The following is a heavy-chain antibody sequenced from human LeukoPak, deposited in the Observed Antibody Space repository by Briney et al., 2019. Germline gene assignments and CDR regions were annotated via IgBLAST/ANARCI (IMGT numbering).Heavy chain of an antibody. J-gene: IGHJ6*03. V-gene: IGHV1-2*02. CDR3: ARGDSGYDHFYHMDV. Sequence: ASVKVSCKASGYTFTGNYMHWVRQAPGQGLKWMGWINPNSGGTNYAQKFQGRVTMTRDTSNSTAYMELTRLIFDDTAVYYCARGDSGYDHFYHMDVWGKGTTVTISS. CDR2: INPNSGGT. D-gene: IGHD5-12*01. CDR1: GYTFTGNY.